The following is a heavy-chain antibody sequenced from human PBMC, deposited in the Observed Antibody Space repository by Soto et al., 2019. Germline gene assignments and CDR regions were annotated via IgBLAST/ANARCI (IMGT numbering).Heavy chain of an antibody. V-gene: IGHV3-23*01. CDR3: AKPPDENWDDY. Sequence: EVQLLESGGGLVQPGGSLRLSCAASGFTFSSYAMSWVRQAPGKGLEWISAVSGSGGSTYYADSVKGRFTISRDNSKDTLYLQMNNLRAEDTAVYYCAKPPDENWDDYWGQGTLVTVSS. CDR1: GFTFSSYA. CDR2: VSGSGGST. D-gene: IGHD7-27*01. J-gene: IGHJ4*02.